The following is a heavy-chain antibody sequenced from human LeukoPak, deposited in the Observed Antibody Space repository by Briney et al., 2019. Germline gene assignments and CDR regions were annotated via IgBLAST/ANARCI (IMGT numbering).Heavy chain of an antibody. V-gene: IGHV4-59*01. Sequence: SETLSLTCTVSGGSISSYYWSWIRQPPGKGLEWIGYIYYSGSTNYNPSLKSRVTISVDTSKNQFSPKLSSVTAADTAVYYCARDVAAGAFDIWGQGTMVTVSS. CDR1: GGSISSYY. CDR3: ARDVAAGAFDI. J-gene: IGHJ3*02. D-gene: IGHD2-15*01. CDR2: IYYSGST.